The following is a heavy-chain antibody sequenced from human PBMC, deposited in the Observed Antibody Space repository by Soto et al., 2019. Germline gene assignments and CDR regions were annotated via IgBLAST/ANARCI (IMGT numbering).Heavy chain of an antibody. D-gene: IGHD2-21*01. CDR3: ARLANIFDFDN. J-gene: IGHJ4*01. CDR1: GFTFSSCA. V-gene: IGHV3-23*01. Sequence: GGSLRLSCAASGFTFSSCAMSWVRQAPAKGLEWVSAIRDSDSGGTTYYADSVKGQVTISADKSISTAYLQWSSLKASDTAMYYCARLANIFDFDNWGHGTLVTVSS. CDR2: IRDSDSGGTT.